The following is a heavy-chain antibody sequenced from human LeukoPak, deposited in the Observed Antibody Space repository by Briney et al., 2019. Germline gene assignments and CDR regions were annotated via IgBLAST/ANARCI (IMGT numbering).Heavy chain of an antibody. CDR3: ARSGARIAAADDAFDI. J-gene: IGHJ3*02. Sequence: SETLSLTCTVSGGSISSYYWSWIRQPPGKGLEWIAYIHYSGSTNYNPSLKSRVTISVDTSKNQFSLKLSSVTAADTAVYYCARSGARIAAADDAFDIWGQGTMVTVSS. V-gene: IGHV4-59*01. CDR1: GGSISSYY. D-gene: IGHD6-13*01. CDR2: IHYSGST.